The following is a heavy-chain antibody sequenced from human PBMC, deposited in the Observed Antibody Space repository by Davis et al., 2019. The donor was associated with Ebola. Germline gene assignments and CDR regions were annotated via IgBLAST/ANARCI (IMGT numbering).Heavy chain of an antibody. CDR2: IIYSGST. D-gene: IGHD6-19*01. CDR1: GGSISSSGYY. CDR3: ARGSQWLGPDY. Sequence: SETLSLTCTVSGGSISSSGYYWAWIRQPPGKGLEWIGGIIYSGSTSYNPSLESRVTISVDTSKKHFSLKLGSVTAADTAVYYCARGSQWLGPDYWGQGTLVTVSS. V-gene: IGHV4-39*07. J-gene: IGHJ4*02.